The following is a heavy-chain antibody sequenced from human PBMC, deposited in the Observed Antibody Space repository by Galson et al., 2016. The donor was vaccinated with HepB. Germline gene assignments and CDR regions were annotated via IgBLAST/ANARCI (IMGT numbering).Heavy chain of an antibody. V-gene: IGHV4-39*01. J-gene: IGHJ4*02. Sequence: SETLSLTCTVSRASIRSRSFYWGWIRQPPGKGLEWIGSVYYDGRTSYNPSLQSRVSISIDTSKNQFSLRLSSVTAADTAVYYCSRLVGYDSSALWGQGTLVTVSS. CDR1: RASIRSRSFY. CDR2: VYYDGRT. D-gene: IGHD3-22*01. CDR3: SRLVGYDSSAL.